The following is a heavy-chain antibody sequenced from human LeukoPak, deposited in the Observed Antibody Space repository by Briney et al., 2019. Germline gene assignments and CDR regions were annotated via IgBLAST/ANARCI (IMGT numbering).Heavy chain of an antibody. V-gene: IGHV1-69*13. Sequence: GASVKVSCKASGGTFSSYAISWVRQAPGQGLEWMGGIIPIFGTANYAQKFQGRVTITADESTSTAYMELSSLRSEDTAVYYCARDRGGYCSGGSCYWSRDYYFDYWGQGTLVTVSS. J-gene: IGHJ4*02. CDR2: IIPIFGTA. D-gene: IGHD2-15*01. CDR3: ARDRGGYCSGGSCYWSRDYYFDY. CDR1: GGTFSSYA.